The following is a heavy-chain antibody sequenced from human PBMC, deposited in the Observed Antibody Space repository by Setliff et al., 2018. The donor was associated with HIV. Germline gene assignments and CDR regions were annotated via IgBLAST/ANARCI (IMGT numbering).Heavy chain of an antibody. J-gene: IGHJ1*01. D-gene: IGHD6-19*01. CDR2: INAGSGKT. CDR1: GYTFTNYA. CDR3: ARDIGGWHETETEYFQY. V-gene: IGHV1-3*01. Sequence: ASVKVSCKASGYTFTNYAIHWVRQAPGQRLEWMGWINAGSGKTKYSQKVQGRVTISRDTSARTAYMELISLISEDTAVYYCARDIGGWHETETEYFQYWGQGTLVTVSS.